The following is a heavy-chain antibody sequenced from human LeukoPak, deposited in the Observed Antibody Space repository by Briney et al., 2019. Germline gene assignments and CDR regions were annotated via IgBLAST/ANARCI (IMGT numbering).Heavy chain of an antibody. Sequence: GGSLRPSCAASGFTFSSDWMSWVRHAPGKGLEWVANIKQDGSEKYYVDSVKSRFTISRDNAKNSLYLQMDSLRAEDTAVYYCAREGSDGGYFDYWGQGTLVTVSS. V-gene: IGHV3-7*03. D-gene: IGHD5-24*01. CDR1: GFTFSSDW. CDR2: IKQDGSEK. CDR3: AREGSDGGYFDY. J-gene: IGHJ4*02.